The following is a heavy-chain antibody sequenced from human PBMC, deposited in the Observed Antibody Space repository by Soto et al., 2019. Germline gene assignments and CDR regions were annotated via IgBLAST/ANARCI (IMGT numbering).Heavy chain of an antibody. Sequence: PGGSLRPSCEASDFTFASNNTPWVRRAPGKGLECVARLLHNGSNKYYADSVKGPFTISRDNSMSALDLQMIVLRAEDTAVYYCAKSRDGYGVYFYYGMGVWGRGSTVTAP. CDR1: DFTFASNN. D-gene: IGHD5-18*01. CDR3: AKSRDGYGVYFYYGMGV. V-gene: IGHV3-30*18. CDR2: LLHNGSNK. J-gene: IGHJ6*02.